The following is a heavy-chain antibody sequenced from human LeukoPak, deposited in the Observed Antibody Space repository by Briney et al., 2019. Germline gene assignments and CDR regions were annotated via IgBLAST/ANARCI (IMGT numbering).Heavy chain of an antibody. CDR3: ARGFPGVIGY. V-gene: IGHV4-31*03. CDR2: IYYSGST. D-gene: IGHD3-16*02. J-gene: IGHJ4*02. Sequence: SETLSLTCTVSGGSISSGGYYWSWIRQHPGKGLEWIGHIYYSGSTYYNPSLKSRVTISVDTSKNQFSLKLSSMTAADTAVYYCARGFPGVIGYWGQGTLVTVSS. CDR1: GGSISSGGYY.